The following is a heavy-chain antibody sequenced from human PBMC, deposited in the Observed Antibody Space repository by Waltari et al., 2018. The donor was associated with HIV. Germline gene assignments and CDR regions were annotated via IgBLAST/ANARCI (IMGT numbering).Heavy chain of an antibody. Sequence: QVQLVQSGAEVKKPGASVKVSCKASGYTFTSYGISWVRQATGPGLEWMGWISAYNGNTNYAQKLQGRVTMTTDTSTSTAYMELRSLRSDDTAVYYCAREGYYYDSSGSRGWFDPWGQGTLVTVSS. CDR1: GYTFTSYG. J-gene: IGHJ5*02. D-gene: IGHD3-22*01. CDR3: AREGYYYDSSGSRGWFDP. CDR2: ISAYNGNT. V-gene: IGHV1-18*01.